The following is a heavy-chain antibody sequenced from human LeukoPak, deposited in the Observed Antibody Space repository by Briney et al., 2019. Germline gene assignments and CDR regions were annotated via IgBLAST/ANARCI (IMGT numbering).Heavy chain of an antibody. CDR1: GFTFDNYA. CDR3: ARAPDYDFWSGYYIYGMDV. V-gene: IGHV3-23*01. J-gene: IGHJ6*02. CDR2: ISGSGGST. Sequence: GGSLRLSCAASGFTFDNYAMSWVRQAPGKGLKWVSAISGSGGSTYYADSVKGRFTISRDNSKNTLYLQMNSLRAEDTAVYYCARAPDYDFWSGYYIYGMDVWGQGTTVTVSS. D-gene: IGHD3-3*01.